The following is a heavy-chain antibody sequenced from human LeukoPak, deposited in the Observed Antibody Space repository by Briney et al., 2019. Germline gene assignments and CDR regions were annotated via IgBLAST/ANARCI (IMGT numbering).Heavy chain of an antibody. Sequence: GGSLRLSCAGSGFTFRTYAVGWVHQAPGKGLEWVSSINSGGDDTYYAGSVKGRFTISRDNFKNTLYLQMNSLRAEDTAVYYCVKPPRLSIIRGEGMDVWGQGTTVTVSS. CDR2: INSGGDDT. CDR1: GFTFRTYA. CDR3: VKPPRLSIIRGEGMDV. J-gene: IGHJ6*02. D-gene: IGHD3-10*01. V-gene: IGHV3-23*01.